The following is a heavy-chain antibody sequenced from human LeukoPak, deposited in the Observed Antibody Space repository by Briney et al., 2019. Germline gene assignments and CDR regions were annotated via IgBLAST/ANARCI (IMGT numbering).Heavy chain of an antibody. CDR2: IYTSGST. CDR3: ARIPSENYKQYDY. J-gene: IGHJ4*02. V-gene: IGHV4-4*07. Sequence: SETLSLTCTVSGGSISSYDWCWIRQPAGKGLEWIARIYTSGSTNYNPSLKSRVTMSVDTSKNQFSLYLSSVTAADTAVYYCARIPSENYKQYDYWGQGTLVTVSS. D-gene: IGHD1-7*01. CDR1: GGSISSYD.